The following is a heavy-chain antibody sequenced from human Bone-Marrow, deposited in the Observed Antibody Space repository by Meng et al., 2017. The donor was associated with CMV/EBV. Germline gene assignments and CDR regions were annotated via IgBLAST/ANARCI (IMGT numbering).Heavy chain of an antibody. D-gene: IGHD1-7*01. Sequence: WESLRLSCAASGFTFSSYSMNWVRQAPGKGLEWVSSISSSSSYIYYADTEKGRFIISRDNAKNSLYLQMTSLRAEDTAVYYCARGNYRYYFDYWGQGTLVTVSS. CDR3: ARGNYRYYFDY. CDR2: ISSSSSYI. CDR1: GFTFSSYS. V-gene: IGHV3-21*01. J-gene: IGHJ4*02.